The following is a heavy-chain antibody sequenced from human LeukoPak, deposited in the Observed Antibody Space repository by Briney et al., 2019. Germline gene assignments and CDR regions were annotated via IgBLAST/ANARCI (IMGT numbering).Heavy chain of an antibody. Sequence: SETLSLTCTVSGGSISSYYRSWIRQPPGKGLEWIGYIYYSGSTNYNPSLKSRVTISVDTSKNQFSLKLSSVTAADTAVYYCARSLPPTYCSGGSCYSLFGYWGQGTLVTVSS. CDR3: ARSLPPTYCSGGSCYSLFGY. J-gene: IGHJ4*02. CDR1: GGSISSYY. D-gene: IGHD2-15*01. CDR2: IYYSGST. V-gene: IGHV4-59*01.